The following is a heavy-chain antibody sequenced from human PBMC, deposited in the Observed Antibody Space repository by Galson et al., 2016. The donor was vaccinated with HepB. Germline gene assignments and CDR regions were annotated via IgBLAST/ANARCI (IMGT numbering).Heavy chain of an antibody. CDR2: ISGSGGNT. J-gene: IGHJ3*02. D-gene: IGHD3-3*01. Sequence: SLRLSCAASGFMFSSYAMAWVRQAPGKGLEWVSTISGSGGNTFYPDSVKGRFTISRDNSLNTVSLRINSLRAEDTAVYFCARARGFYDAFNIWGPGTTVTVSS. CDR3: ARARGFYDAFNI. CDR1: GFMFSSYA. V-gene: IGHV3-23*01.